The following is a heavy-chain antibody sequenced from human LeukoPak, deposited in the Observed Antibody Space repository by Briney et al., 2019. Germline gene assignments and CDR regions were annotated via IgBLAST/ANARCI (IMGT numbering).Heavy chain of an antibody. CDR1: GFTFSNYA. Sequence: GGSLRLSCATSGFTFSNYAVNWVRQAPGKGLEWGSAVGRYGDRIYYADSVKGRFTISRDNSQNTLSLQMNSLRAEDTALYYCAKGHGDYIPAEYLQNRGQGTLVTVSS. D-gene: IGHD4-17*01. CDR2: VGRYGDRI. V-gene: IGHV3-23*01. CDR3: AKGHGDYIPAEYLQN. J-gene: IGHJ1*01.